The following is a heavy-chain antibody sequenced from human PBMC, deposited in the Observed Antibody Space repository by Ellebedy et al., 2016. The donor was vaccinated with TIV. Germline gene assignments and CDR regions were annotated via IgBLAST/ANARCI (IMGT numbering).Heavy chain of an antibody. D-gene: IGHD2-2*01. J-gene: IGHJ1*01. CDR3: ARAYHMPLGQCFQH. CDR1: GFTFSNYA. CDR2: ISGSGGGA. Sequence: GESLKISXAASGFTFSNYAMSWVRQAPGKGLEWVSAISGSGGGAYYTEVVKGRFTISRDNSKNRLLLQMNNLGAEDTAVYYCARAYHMPLGQCFQHWGQGTLVTVSS. V-gene: IGHV3-23*01.